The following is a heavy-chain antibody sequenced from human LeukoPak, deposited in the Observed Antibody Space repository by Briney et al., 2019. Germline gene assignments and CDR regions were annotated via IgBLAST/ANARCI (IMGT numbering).Heavy chain of an antibody. Sequence: PGGSLRLSCAASGFTFSSYGMSWVRQAPGKGLEWVSAISGSGGSTYFADSVKGRFTISRDNSKNTLYLQMSSLRAEDTAVYYCAKDLRGVRYYYMDVWGKGTTVTISS. CDR1: GFTFSSYG. V-gene: IGHV3-23*01. J-gene: IGHJ6*03. CDR3: AKDLRGVRYYYMDV. CDR2: ISGSGGST. D-gene: IGHD3-10*01.